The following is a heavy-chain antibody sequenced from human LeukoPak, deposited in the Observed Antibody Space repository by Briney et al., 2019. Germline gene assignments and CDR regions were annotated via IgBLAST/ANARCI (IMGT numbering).Heavy chain of an antibody. D-gene: IGHD3-10*01. CDR1: GFTFSDYA. V-gene: IGHV3-23*01. CDR2: IVGSGDVT. Sequence: PGGSRRLSCEASGFTFSDYAMGWVRQAPGKGLEWVSAIVGSGDVTYYADSVRGRFIISRDNSKHTVYLQMTRLRDEDTDIYYCALNAYYSGMTTWGQGTLLTVSS. CDR3: ALNAYYSGMTT. J-gene: IGHJ5*02.